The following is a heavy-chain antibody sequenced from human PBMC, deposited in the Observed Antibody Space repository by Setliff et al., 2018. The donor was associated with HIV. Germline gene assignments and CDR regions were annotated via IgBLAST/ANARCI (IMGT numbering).Heavy chain of an antibody. CDR3: VRPPDVMTKVTKANC. CDR1: GFTFSSYS. CDR2: ISSSGSTT. D-gene: IGHD4-17*01. Sequence: ASVKVSCAASGFTFSSYSLSWVRQAPGKGLEWISYISSSGSTTYYADSVKGRFTISRDNAKNSLHLQMNSLRVEDTAVYYCVRPPDVMTKVTKANCWGRGTLVTVSS. J-gene: IGHJ2*01. V-gene: IGHV3-48*01.